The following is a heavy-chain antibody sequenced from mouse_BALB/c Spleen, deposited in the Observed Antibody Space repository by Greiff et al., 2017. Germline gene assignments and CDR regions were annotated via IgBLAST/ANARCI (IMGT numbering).Heavy chain of an antibody. V-gene: IGHV1-7*01. CDR1: GYTFTSYW. J-gene: IGHJ4*01. D-gene: IGHD2-1*01. CDR2: INPSTGYT. CDR3: AREGAAGGNYRDAMDY. Sequence: QVQLKESGAELAKPGASVKMSCKASGYTFTSYWMHWVKQRPGQGLEWIGYINPSTGYTEYNQKFKDKATLTADKSSSTAYMQLSSLTSEDSAVYYCAREGAAGGNYRDAMDYWGQGTSVTVSS.